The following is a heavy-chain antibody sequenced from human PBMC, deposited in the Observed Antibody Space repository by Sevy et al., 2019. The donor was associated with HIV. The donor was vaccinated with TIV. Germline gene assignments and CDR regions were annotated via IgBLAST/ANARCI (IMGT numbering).Heavy chain of an antibody. Sequence: GESLKISCAASGFTFSSYAMSWVRQAPGKGLEWVSAISGSGGSTYYADSVKGRFTISRDNSKNTLYLQMNSLRAEDTAVYYCAKEGGIDILTGYYLGYFDYWGQGTLVTVSS. V-gene: IGHV3-23*01. CDR1: GFTFSSYA. CDR3: AKEGGIDILTGYYLGYFDY. CDR2: ISGSGGST. J-gene: IGHJ4*02. D-gene: IGHD3-9*01.